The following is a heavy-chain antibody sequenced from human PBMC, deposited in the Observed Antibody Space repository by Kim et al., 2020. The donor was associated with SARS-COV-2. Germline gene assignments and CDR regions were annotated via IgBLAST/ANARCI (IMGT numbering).Heavy chain of an antibody. CDR3: AGGYGDLVS. Sequence: GSIYYEDTVKGRFTISRDIFKTTLCLQLNRLRAWDTAVYYCAGGYGDLVSWGQGTLVTVSS. CDR2: GSI. D-gene: IGHD4-17*01. V-gene: IGHV3-66*01. J-gene: IGHJ5*02.